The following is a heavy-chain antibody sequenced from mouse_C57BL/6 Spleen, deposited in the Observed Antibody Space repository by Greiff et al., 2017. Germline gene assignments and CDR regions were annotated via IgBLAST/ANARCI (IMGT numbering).Heavy chain of an antibody. D-gene: IGHD1-1*01. Sequence: EVQGVESGGGLVKPGGSLKLSCAASGFTFSSYAMSWVRQTPEKRLEWVATISDGGSYTYYPDNVKGRFTISRDNAKNTLYLQMSHLKSEDTDMXYCASERDISTVVRYCYFDVWGTGTTLTVSS. J-gene: IGHJ1*03. CDR2: ISDGGSYT. V-gene: IGHV5-4*01. CDR3: ASERDISTVVRYCYFDV. CDR1: GFTFSSYA.